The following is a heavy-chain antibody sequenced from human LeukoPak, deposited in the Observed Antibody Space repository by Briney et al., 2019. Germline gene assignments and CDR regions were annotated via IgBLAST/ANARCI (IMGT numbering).Heavy chain of an antibody. CDR3: ANPPLYSSSWYYFDY. V-gene: IGHV3-23*01. D-gene: IGHD6-13*01. CDR2: ISGSGGST. CDR1: GVTFSSYA. J-gene: IGHJ4*02. Sequence: GGSLRLSCAASGVTFSSYAMSWVRQAPGKGLEWVSAISGSGGSTYYADSVKGRFTISRDNSKNTLYLQMNSLRAEDTAVYYCANPPLYSSSWYYFDYWGQGTLVTVSS.